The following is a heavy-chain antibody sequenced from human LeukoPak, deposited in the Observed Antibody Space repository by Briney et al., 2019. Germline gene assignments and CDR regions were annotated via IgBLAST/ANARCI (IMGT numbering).Heavy chain of an antibody. D-gene: IGHD6-19*01. V-gene: IGHV1-2*02. CDR3: AKRQSNGWWGYNWFDP. CDR2: INPNSGGT. J-gene: IGHJ5*02. Sequence: ASVKVSCKASGYTFTDYYMHWVRQAPGQGLEWMGWINPNSGGTNYAQKFQGRVTMTRDTSISTAYMDLSSLRYDDTAIYYCAKRQSNGWWGYNWFDPWGQGTLVSVSS. CDR1: GYTFTDYY.